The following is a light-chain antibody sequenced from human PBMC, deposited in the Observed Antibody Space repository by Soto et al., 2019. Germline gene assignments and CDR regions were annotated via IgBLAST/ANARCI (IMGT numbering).Light chain of an antibody. Sequence: QSALTQPASMSASPGQSIIISCTGGTSDIGTYDYVSWYRQPPGKAPQLMIYEVTNRPSGVSDRFSGSKSGSTASLTISRPQAEGEAIYYCSSYTRDSALVFGPGTKGTVL. CDR3: SSYTRDSALV. CDR2: EVT. J-gene: IGLJ1*01. V-gene: IGLV2-14*01. CDR1: TSDIGTYDY.